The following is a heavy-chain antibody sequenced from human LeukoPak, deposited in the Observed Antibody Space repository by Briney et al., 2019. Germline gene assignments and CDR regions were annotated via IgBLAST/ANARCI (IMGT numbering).Heavy chain of an antibody. Sequence: GRSLRLSCAASGFTFSSYAMHWVRQAPGKGLEWVAVISYDGSNKYYADSVKGRFTISRDNSKNTLYLQMNSLRAEDTAVYYCARVTLPDTAMVIVGAFDIWGQGTMVTVSS. D-gene: IGHD5-18*01. V-gene: IGHV3-30*01. J-gene: IGHJ3*02. CDR2: ISYDGSNK. CDR3: ARVTLPDTAMVIVGAFDI. CDR1: GFTFSSYA.